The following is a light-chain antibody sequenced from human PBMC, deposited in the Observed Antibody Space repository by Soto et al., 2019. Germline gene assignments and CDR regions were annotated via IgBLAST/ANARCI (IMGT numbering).Light chain of an antibody. J-gene: IGKJ1*01. CDR2: DAS. V-gene: IGKV3-11*01. Sequence: EIMFRKSPTTLSLSLRESATLSCSASQSVSTFLAWYQHKPGQAPRLLIYDASNRATGIPDRFRGSGSGTDFTLTISSLEPEDFALYYCQQGTDWPPGTFGQGTKVDI. CDR3: QQGTDWPPGT. CDR1: QSVSTF.